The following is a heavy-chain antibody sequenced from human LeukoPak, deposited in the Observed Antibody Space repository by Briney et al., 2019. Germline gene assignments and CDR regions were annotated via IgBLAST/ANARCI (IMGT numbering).Heavy chain of an antibody. J-gene: IGHJ4*02. CDR2: IYYSGST. D-gene: IGHD2-21*02. CDR3: ARHGYEVVTDQVDY. Sequence: SETLSLTCTVSGGSISSYYWSWIRQPPGKGLEWIGYIYYSGSTNYNPSLKSRVTISVDTSKNQFSLKLSSVTAADTAVYYCARHGYEVVTDQVDYWGQGTLVTVSS. CDR1: GGSISSYY. V-gene: IGHV4-59*08.